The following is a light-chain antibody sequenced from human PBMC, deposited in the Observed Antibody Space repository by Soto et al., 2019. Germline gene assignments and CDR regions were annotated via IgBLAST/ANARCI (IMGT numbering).Light chain of an antibody. CDR2: WAS. V-gene: IGKV4-1*01. CDR3: QQYHTTPLS. Sequence: DIVMTQSPDSLAVSLGERATINCKSSQSVLFSSNNKNYLAWYQQKPGQPPKLLIYWASTRESGVPDRFSGSGSVTDFTLTISALQAEDVAVYYCQQYHTTPLSFGGGTKVEIK. CDR1: QSVLFSSNNKNY. J-gene: IGKJ4*01.